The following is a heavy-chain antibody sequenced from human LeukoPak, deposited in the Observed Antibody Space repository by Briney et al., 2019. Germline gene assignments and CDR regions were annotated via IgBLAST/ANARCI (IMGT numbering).Heavy chain of an antibody. D-gene: IGHD3-10*01. J-gene: IGHJ4*02. CDR3: TSSPYYGSGAR. Sequence: GESLKISCKGSGYSFTSYWIGWVRQMPGKGLEGMGIIYPGDSDTRYCPSFQGQVTISADKSISTAYLHWSTLEAADNAMYYCTSSPYYGSGARWGQGTLVTVSS. V-gene: IGHV5-51*01. CDR1: GYSFTSYW. CDR2: IYPGDSDT.